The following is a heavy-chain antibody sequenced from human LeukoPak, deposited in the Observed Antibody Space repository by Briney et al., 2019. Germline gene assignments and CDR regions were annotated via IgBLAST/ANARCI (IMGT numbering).Heavy chain of an antibody. V-gene: IGHV3-53*01. CDR1: GFTVSSNY. D-gene: IGHD2-2*01. CDR2: TYSNGRT. Sequence: PGGSLRLSCAASGFTVSSNYMSWVRQAPGKGLEWVSVTYSNGRTYYADSVKGRFTISRDISKNTLYLQMNSLRVEDTALYYCGRGKSPAAVDDWGQGTLVTVSS. CDR3: GRGKSPAAVDD. J-gene: IGHJ4*02.